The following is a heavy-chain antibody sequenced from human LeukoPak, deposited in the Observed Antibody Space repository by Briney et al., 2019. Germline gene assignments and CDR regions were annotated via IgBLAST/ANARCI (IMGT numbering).Heavy chain of an antibody. CDR3: ARSSIVGATDYFDY. D-gene: IGHD1-26*01. CDR2: IYTSEST. Sequence: SETLSLTCTVSGGSISSYYWSWIRQPAGKGLEGIGRIYTSESTNYNPSLKSRVTMSVDTSKNQFSLKLNSVTAADTAVYYCARSSIVGATDYFDYWGQGTLVTVSS. CDR1: GGSISSYY. J-gene: IGHJ4*02. V-gene: IGHV4-4*07.